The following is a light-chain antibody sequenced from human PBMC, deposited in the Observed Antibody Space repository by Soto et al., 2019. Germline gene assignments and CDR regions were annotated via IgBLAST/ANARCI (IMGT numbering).Light chain of an antibody. CDR3: KQTRSGIT. Sequence: DIQMTQSPSSLSASVGDTVTITCRASQSISSYLNWYQQKPGKAPKLLIYDASKLQSGVQSRFRGSGSGTDFTLTIDTLQPDDFASYYCKQTRSGITFGQGTRLEIK. CDR1: QSISSY. J-gene: IGKJ5*01. CDR2: DAS. V-gene: IGKV1-39*01.